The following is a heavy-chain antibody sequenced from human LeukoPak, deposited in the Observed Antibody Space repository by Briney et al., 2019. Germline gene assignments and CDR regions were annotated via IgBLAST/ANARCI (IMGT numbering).Heavy chain of an antibody. CDR3: ARAVWWFEEFHYYYYGMDV. Sequence: GGSLRLSCAASGFTFSSYAMHWVRQAPGKGLEWVAVIPYDGSNKYYADSVKGRFTISRDNSKNTLYLQMNSLRAEDTAVYYCARAVWWFEEFHYYYYGMDVWGQGTTVTVSS. V-gene: IGHV3-30-3*01. D-gene: IGHD3-10*01. CDR2: IPYDGSNK. CDR1: GFTFSSYA. J-gene: IGHJ6*02.